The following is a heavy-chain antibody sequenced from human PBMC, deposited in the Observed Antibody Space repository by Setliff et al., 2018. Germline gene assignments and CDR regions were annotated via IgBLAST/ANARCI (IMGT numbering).Heavy chain of an antibody. J-gene: IGHJ4*02. Sequence: SETLSLTCTVSGGSISGASIRSYYWSWIRQPPGKGLEFIGYVYYSGTTKYDPSLESRAIMSVDASKNEISLKLKSVTAADTAVYYCAKGGTYRYFDFWGQGALVTVSS. CDR3: AKGGTYRYFDF. CDR1: GGSISGASIRSYY. D-gene: IGHD1-1*01. V-gene: IGHV4-61*01. CDR2: VYYSGTT.